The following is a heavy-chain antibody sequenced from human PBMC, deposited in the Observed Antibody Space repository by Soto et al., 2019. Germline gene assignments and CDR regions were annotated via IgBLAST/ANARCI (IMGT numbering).Heavy chain of an antibody. CDR2: FDPEDGET. Sequence: QVQLVQSGAEVKKPGASVKVSCKVSGYTLTELSMHWVRQAPGKGLEWMGGFDPEDGETIYAQKFQGRVTMTEDTSTDTAYMELSSLRSEDTAVYYCATDFPRQIAARGGPPGTFDYWGQGTMVTVSS. CDR3: ATDFPRQIAARGGPPGTFDY. D-gene: IGHD6-6*01. V-gene: IGHV1-24*01. J-gene: IGHJ4*02. CDR1: GYTLTELS.